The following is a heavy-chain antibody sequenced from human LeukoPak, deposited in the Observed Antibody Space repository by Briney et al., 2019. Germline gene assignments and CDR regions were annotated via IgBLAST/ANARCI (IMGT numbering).Heavy chain of an antibody. D-gene: IGHD5-12*01. J-gene: IGHJ4*02. Sequence: ASVKVSCXASGYTFTSYDINWVRQATGQGLEWMEWMNPNSGNTGYAQRFQGRVTMTRNTSISTAYMELSSLRSEDTAVYYCARIYKPWYYFDYWGQGTLVTVSS. CDR3: ARIYKPWYYFDY. CDR1: GYTFTSYD. CDR2: MNPNSGNT. V-gene: IGHV1-8*01.